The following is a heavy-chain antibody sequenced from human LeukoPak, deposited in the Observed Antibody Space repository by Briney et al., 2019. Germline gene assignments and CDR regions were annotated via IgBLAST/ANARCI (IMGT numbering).Heavy chain of an antibody. J-gene: IGHJ4*02. CDR1: GFTFSDHY. CDR2: SRNKARGYTT. CDR3: TTLAVAGTRDY. V-gene: IGHV3-72*01. D-gene: IGHD6-19*01. Sequence: GGSLRLSCATSGFTFSDHYMDWVRQAPGKGLEWVGRSRNKARGYTTEHAASVKGRFTISRDDSKNTLYLQMNSLKTEDTAVYYCTTLAVAGTRDYWGQGTLVTVSS.